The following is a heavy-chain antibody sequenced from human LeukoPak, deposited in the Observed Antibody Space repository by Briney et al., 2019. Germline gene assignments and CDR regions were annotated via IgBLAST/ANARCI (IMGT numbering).Heavy chain of an antibody. CDR2: MNPNSGNT. D-gene: IGHD4-17*01. Sequence: GASVKVSCKASGYTFTSYDINWVRQATGQGLEWMGWMNPNSGNTGYAQKFQGRVTMTRNTSISTAYMELSSLRSEDTAVYYCARATTVRRGGYFDYWGQGTLVTVSS. CDR1: GYTFTSYD. J-gene: IGHJ4*02. V-gene: IGHV1-8*01. CDR3: ARATTVRRGGYFDY.